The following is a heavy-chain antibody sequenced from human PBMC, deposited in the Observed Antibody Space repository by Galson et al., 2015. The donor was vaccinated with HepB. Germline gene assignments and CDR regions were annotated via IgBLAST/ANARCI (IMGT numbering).Heavy chain of an antibody. J-gene: IGHJ4*02. Sequence: SLRLSCAASGFTFSSYSMNWVRQVPGKGLEWVSAISGSGARTYYADSVKGRFTISRDNSKNTLYLQMSSLRAEDTALFYCVREAYGSSWATFHYWGQGTLVAVSS. CDR1: GFTFSSYS. V-gene: IGHV3-23*01. CDR2: ISGSGART. CDR3: VREAYGSSWATFHY. D-gene: IGHD2-15*01.